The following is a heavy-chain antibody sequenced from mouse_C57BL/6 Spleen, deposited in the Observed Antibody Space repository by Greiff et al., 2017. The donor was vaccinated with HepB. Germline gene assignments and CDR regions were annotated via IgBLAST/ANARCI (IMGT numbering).Heavy chain of an antibody. CDR3: ARYYGYERALYYYAMDY. V-gene: IGHV1-64*01. Sequence: QVQLKQPGAELVKPGASVKLSCKASGYTFTSYWMHWVKQRPGQGLEWIGMIHPNSGSTNYNEKFKSKATLTVDKSSSTAYMQLSSLTSEDSAVYYCARYYGYERALYYYAMDYWGQGTSVTVSS. D-gene: IGHD2-2*01. CDR2: IHPNSGST. CDR1: GYTFTSYW. J-gene: IGHJ4*01.